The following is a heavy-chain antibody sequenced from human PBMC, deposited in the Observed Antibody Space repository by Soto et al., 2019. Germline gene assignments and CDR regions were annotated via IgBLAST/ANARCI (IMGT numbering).Heavy chain of an antibody. CDR2: IDSAGDA. Sequence: GGSLRLSCAASGFTLSIHDMHWVRQVTGKGLEWVSGIDSAGDAKYPASVKGRFTISRENAKNSLHLQMNSLRAGDTAVYYCARGGIRGVSWNSFDTWGQGTLVTVSS. J-gene: IGHJ5*02. D-gene: IGHD3-10*01. CDR3: ARGGIRGVSWNSFDT. V-gene: IGHV3-13*01. CDR1: GFTLSIHD.